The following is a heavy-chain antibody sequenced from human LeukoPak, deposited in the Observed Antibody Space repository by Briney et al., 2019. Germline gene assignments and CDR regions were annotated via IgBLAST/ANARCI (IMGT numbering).Heavy chain of an antibody. CDR2: IYYSGST. CDR3: ARVPFYDSSGVF. D-gene: IGHD3-22*01. J-gene: IGHJ4*02. Sequence: SETLSLTCTVSGGSISSSSYYWSWIRQPPGKGLEWIGYIYYSGSTYYNPSLKSRVTISSDTLKNQFSLKLSSVTAADTAVYYCARVPFYDSSGVFWGQGTLVTVSS. V-gene: IGHV4-30-4*01. CDR1: GGSISSSSYY.